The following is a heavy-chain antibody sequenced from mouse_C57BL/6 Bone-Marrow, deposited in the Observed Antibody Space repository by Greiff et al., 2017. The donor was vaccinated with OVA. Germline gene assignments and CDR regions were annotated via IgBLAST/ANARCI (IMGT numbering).Heavy chain of an antibody. CDR3: AREEGLRRRDAMDY. D-gene: IGHD2-4*01. V-gene: IGHV1-81*01. CDR2: IYPRSGNN. Sequence: QVQLKQSGAELARPGASVKLSCKASGYTFTSYGISWVKQRTGQGLEWIGEIYPRSGNNYYNEKFKGKATLTADKSSSTAYMELRSLTSEDSAVYFGAREEGLRRRDAMDYWGQGTSVTVSS. J-gene: IGHJ4*01. CDR1: GYTFTSYG.